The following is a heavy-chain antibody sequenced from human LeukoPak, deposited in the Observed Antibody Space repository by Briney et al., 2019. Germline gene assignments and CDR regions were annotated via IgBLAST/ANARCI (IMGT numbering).Heavy chain of an antibody. CDR1: GGSFSGYY. J-gene: IGHJ4*02. V-gene: IGHV4-34*01. CDR3: ARQSSGYYYGNTDY. D-gene: IGHD3-22*01. CDR2: INHSGST. Sequence: PSETLSLTCAVYGGSFSGYYWSWIRQPPGKGLEWIGEINHSGSTNYNPSLKSRVTISVDTSKNQFSLKLSSVTAADTAVYCCARQSSGYYYGNTDYWGQGTLVTVSS.